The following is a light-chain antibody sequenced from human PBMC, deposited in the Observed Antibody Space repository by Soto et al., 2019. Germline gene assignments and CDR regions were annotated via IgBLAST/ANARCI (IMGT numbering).Light chain of an antibody. Sequence: QSVLTQPRSVSGSPGQSVTISCTGTSRDVGVYNYVSLYQQYPGKAPKIMIYAVSKRPSGVPDRFSGSKSDNTASLTISGLPAEDEADYYCYSYAGSYTFVFGSGTKVTVL. CDR3: YSYAGSYTFV. V-gene: IGLV2-11*01. J-gene: IGLJ1*01. CDR2: AVS. CDR1: SRDVGVYNY.